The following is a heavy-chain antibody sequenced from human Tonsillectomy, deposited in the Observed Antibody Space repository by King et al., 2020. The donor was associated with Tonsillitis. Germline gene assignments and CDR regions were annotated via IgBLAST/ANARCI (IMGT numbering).Heavy chain of an antibody. CDR1: GFTFSDFY. D-gene: IGHD5-12*01. CDR2: ISRSSSHT. CDR3: ARKNGAYDYDY. J-gene: IGHJ4*02. V-gene: IGHV3-11*05. Sequence: QLVQSGGGLVKRGGSLRLSCAASGFTFSDFYMTWIRQAPGKGLEWVSYISRSSSHTKYADSGKGRFTISRDNVKNSLYRKMISLRAEDTAVYYCARKNGAYDYDYWGQGTLVTVSS.